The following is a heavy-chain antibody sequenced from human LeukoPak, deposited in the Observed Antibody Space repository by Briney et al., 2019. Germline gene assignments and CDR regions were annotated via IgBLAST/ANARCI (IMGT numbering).Heavy chain of an antibody. CDR3: AVCRNWPTFDC. V-gene: IGHV3-23*01. J-gene: IGHJ4*02. CDR2: ISGSGGST. Sequence: GGSLRLSCAASGFTFSSYAMSWVRQAPGKGLEWVSAISGSGGSTYYADSVKGRFTISRDKSKNTLYLQTNSLRAEDTAVYYCAVCRNWPTFDCWGQGTLVTVPS. CDR1: GFTFSSYA. D-gene: IGHD1-20*01.